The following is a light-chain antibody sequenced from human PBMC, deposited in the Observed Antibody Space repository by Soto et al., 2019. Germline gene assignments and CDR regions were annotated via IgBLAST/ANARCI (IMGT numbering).Light chain of an antibody. Sequence: QSALTQPASVSGSPGQSITISCSGTSSDVGGYNYVSWYQQHPGKAPKLMIYDVNYRPSGVSNRFSGSKSGNTASLTISGLQAEDEADYYCSSYSRSSTLFVFGTGTKVTVL. J-gene: IGLJ1*01. CDR3: SSYSRSSTLFV. V-gene: IGLV2-14*03. CDR1: SSDVGGYNY. CDR2: DVN.